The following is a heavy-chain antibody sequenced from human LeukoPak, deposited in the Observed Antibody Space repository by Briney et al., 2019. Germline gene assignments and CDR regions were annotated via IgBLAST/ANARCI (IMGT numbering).Heavy chain of an antibody. Sequence: GGSLRLSRAASGFTFSDYYMSWIRQAPGKGLEWVSYISSSGSTIYYADSVKGRFTISRDNAKNSLYLQMNSLRAEDTAVYYCARDYPAWAVAGYWFDPWGQGTLVTVSS. J-gene: IGHJ5*02. CDR2: ISSSGSTI. CDR3: ARDYPAWAVAGYWFDP. CDR1: GFTFSDYY. V-gene: IGHV3-11*01. D-gene: IGHD6-19*01.